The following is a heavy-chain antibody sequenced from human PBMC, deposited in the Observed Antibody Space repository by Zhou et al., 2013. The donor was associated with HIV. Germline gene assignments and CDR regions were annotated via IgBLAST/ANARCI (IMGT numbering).Heavy chain of an antibody. CDR1: GGTFDNHP. D-gene: IGHD3-16*02. CDR3: AIGSHDLRALSWLSDN. V-gene: IGHV1-69*14. Sequence: VQLVQSGTEVKKPGSSVKISCKATGGTFDNHPISWVRQAPGQGLDYLGGVSPVSAIGNHSHRFQDRLTISADRSRAISYLELTSLTPDDTALYFCAIGSHDLRALSWLSDNWGQGTLVIVSS. J-gene: IGHJ4*02. CDR2: VSPVSAIG.